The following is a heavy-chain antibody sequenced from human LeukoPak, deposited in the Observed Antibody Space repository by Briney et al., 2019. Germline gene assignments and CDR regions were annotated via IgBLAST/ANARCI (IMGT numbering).Heavy chain of an antibody. D-gene: IGHD3-16*02. CDR3: ARRKIVIAFGGVIIKRAFDH. CDR1: GFTFSSYA. CDR2: ISGDGGTT. J-gene: IGHJ4*02. Sequence: GGSLRLSCAASGFTFSSYAMSWVRQAPGKGLEWVSSISGDGGTTYYADSVKGRFTISRDNSKNTLFLQMNSLRAEDTAVYYCARRKIVIAFGGVIIKRAFDHWGQGTLVTVSS. V-gene: IGHV3-23*01.